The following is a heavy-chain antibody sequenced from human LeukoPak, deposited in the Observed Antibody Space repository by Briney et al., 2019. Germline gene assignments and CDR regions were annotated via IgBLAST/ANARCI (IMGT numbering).Heavy chain of an antibody. CDR1: GGSISSSSYY. V-gene: IGHV4-39*07. J-gene: IGHJ3*02. CDR2: IYYSGST. D-gene: IGHD6-13*01. CDR3: ASAAPPGIAARLGAFDI. Sequence: SESLPLTCTVSGGSISSSSYYWGWIRQPPGKGLEWIGSIYYSGSTYYNPSLKSRVTISVDTSKNQFSLKLSSVTAADTAVYYCASAAPPGIAARLGAFDIWGQGTMVTVSS.